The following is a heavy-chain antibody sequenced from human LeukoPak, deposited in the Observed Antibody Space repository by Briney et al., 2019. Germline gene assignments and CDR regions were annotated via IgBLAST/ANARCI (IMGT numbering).Heavy chain of an antibody. Sequence: ASVKVSCKASGGTFSSYAISWVRQAPGQGLEWMGRIIPILGIANYAQKFQGRVTITADKSTSTAYMELSSLRSEDTAVYYCARGGEARFLESHRDDAFDIWGQGTMVTVSS. J-gene: IGHJ3*02. D-gene: IGHD3-3*01. CDR2: IIPILGIA. CDR3: ARGGEARFLESHRDDAFDI. V-gene: IGHV1-69*04. CDR1: GGTFSSYA.